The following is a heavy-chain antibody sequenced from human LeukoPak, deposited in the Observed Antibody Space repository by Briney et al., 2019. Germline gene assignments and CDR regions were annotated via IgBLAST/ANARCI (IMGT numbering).Heavy chain of an antibody. Sequence: SETLSLTCTVSGNSINRGYYWGWIRQPPGKGLEWIGSFYHSVSTYYNPSLKSRVTISVDPSKNQFSLKLSSVTAADTAVYYCARQGIFDYYDSSGYDYWGQGTLVTVSS. J-gene: IGHJ4*02. D-gene: IGHD3-22*01. V-gene: IGHV4-38-2*02. CDR2: FYHSVST. CDR1: GNSINRGYY. CDR3: ARQGIFDYYDSSGYDY.